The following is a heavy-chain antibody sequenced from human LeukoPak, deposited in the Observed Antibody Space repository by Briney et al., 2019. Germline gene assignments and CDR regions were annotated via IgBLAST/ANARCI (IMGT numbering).Heavy chain of an antibody. Sequence: PGGSLRLSCATSGLTFSSYWMSWVRQAPGKGLEGVANIKPDGSEKNYVDSVKGRFTIPRDNAKNSLYLQMNSLRAEDTAVYYCARGGSHGYWGQGTLVTVSS. CDR1: GLTFSSYW. D-gene: IGHD1-26*01. CDR2: IKPDGSEK. CDR3: ARGGSHGY. V-gene: IGHV3-7*01. J-gene: IGHJ4*02.